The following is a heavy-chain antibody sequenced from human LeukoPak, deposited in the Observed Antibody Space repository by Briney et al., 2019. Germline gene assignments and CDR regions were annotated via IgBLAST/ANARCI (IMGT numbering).Heavy chain of an antibody. CDR1: GGTFSSYA. Sequence: ASVKVSCKASGGTFSSYAISWVRQAPGQGLEWMGWINPNSGGTNYAQKFQGRVTMTRDTSISTAYMELSRLRSDDTAVYYCATLVVPAADLLDYWGQGTLVTVSS. J-gene: IGHJ4*02. D-gene: IGHD2-2*01. CDR2: INPNSGGT. CDR3: ATLVVPAADLLDY. V-gene: IGHV1-2*02.